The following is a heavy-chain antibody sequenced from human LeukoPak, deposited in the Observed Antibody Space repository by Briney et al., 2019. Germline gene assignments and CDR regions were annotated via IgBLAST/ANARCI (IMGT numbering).Heavy chain of an antibody. CDR1: GYTFAGYY. V-gene: IGHV1-2*02. J-gene: IGHJ6*02. CDR2: INPNSGGT. D-gene: IGHD4-17*01. CDR3: ARDRGTVTTRFYGMDV. Sequence: ASVKVSCKASGYTFAGYYMHWVRQAPGQGLEWMGWINPNSGGTNYAQKFQGRVTMTRDTSISTAYMELSRLRSDDTAVYYCARDRGTVTTRFYGMDVWGQGTTVTVSS.